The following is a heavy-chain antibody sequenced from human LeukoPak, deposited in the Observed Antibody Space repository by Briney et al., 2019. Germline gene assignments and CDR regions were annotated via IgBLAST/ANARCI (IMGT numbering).Heavy chain of an antibody. J-gene: IGHJ2*01. D-gene: IGHD3-22*01. Sequence: SETLSLTCTVSGGSISSSSYYWSWIRQPPGKGLEWIGYIYYSGSTNYNPSLKSRVTISVDTSKNQFSLKLSSVTAADTAVYYCARSYRPETYYYVSSGYYYWYFDLWGRGTLVTVSS. CDR2: IYYSGST. V-gene: IGHV4-61*05. CDR1: GGSISSSSYY. CDR3: ARSYRPETYYYVSSGYYYWYFDL.